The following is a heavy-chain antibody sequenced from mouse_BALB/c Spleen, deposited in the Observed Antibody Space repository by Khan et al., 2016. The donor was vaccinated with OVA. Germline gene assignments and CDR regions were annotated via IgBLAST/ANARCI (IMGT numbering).Heavy chain of an antibody. J-gene: IGHJ4*01. CDR3: ARQNYYGYALDY. D-gene: IGHD1-1*01. Sequence: EVQLQESGPGLVKPSQSLSLTCTVTGYSITTNYAWSWIPQFPGNKLEWMGYISYSGYTNYNPSLKSRISVTRDTSENQFFLQLNSVTTEDTATYYCARQNYYGYALDYWGQGTSVTVSS. CDR1: GYSITTNYA. CDR2: ISYSGYT. V-gene: IGHV3-2*02.